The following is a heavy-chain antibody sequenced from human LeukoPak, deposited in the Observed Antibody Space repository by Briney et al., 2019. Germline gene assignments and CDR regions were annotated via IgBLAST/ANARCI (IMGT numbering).Heavy chain of an antibody. CDR3: ARDHIVVERRGLGRSNYYYYGMDV. V-gene: IGHV3-53*01. J-gene: IGHJ6*02. D-gene: IGHD2-2*01. CDR2: IYSDGTT. Sequence: GGSLRLSCASSDFAVSSNYMSWVRQAPGKGLEWVSMIYSDGTTYYADSVKSRFTISRDSSKNTLYLQMNSLRAEDTAVYYCARDHIVVERRGLGRSNYYYYGMDVWGQGTTVTVSS. CDR1: DFAVSSNY.